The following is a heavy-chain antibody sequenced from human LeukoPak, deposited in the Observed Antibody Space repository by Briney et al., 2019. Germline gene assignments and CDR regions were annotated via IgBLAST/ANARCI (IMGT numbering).Heavy chain of an antibody. J-gene: IGHJ4*02. CDR1: GFTFDDYA. CDR2: ISWNSGSI. CDR3: AKEGYSGSYYVY. Sequence: PGRSLRLSCAASGFTFDDYATHWVRQAPGKGLEWVSGISWNSGSIGYADSVKGRFTISRDNAKNSPYLQMNSLRAEDTALYYCAKEGYSGSYYVYWGQGTLVTVSS. D-gene: IGHD1-26*01. V-gene: IGHV3-9*01.